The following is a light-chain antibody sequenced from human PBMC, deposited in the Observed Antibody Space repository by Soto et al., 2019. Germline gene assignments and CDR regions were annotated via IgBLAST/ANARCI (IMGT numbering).Light chain of an antibody. J-gene: IGKJ4*01. CDR1: QSGSSSY. Sequence: EFVLSQSPGSVSLSPGERATLSCRASQSGSSSYVAWYQQKPGPAPRLLISGASRRATGIPDRFSGSGSGTDFTLTISSLEPEDFAAYYCQQYGKSPLTFGGGTKVDIK. V-gene: IGKV3-20*01. CDR2: GAS. CDR3: QQYGKSPLT.